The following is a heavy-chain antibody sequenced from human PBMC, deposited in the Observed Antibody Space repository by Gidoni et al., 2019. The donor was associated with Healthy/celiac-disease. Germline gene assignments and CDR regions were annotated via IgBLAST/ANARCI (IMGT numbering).Heavy chain of an antibody. J-gene: IGHJ6*02. CDR3: ARDTDGVRGVIITHYYYGMDV. Sequence: QVQLVESGGGVVQPGRSLRLSCAASGFTFSSYGMHWVRQAPGKGLEWVAVIWYDGSNKYYADSVKGRFTISRDNSKNTLYLQMNSLRAEDTAVYYCARDTDGVRGVIITHYYYGMDVWGQGTTVTVSS. CDR1: GFTFSSYG. D-gene: IGHD3-10*01. V-gene: IGHV3-33*01. CDR2: IWYDGSNK.